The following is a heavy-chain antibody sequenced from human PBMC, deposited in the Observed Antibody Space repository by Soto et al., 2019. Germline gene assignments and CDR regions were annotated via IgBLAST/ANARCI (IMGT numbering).Heavy chain of an antibody. CDR2: IWYDGSNK. CDR3: ARGPSPGITIFSPPFY. D-gene: IGHD3-9*01. Sequence: HPGGSLRLSCAASGFTFSSYGMHWVRQAPGKGLEWVAVIWYDGSNKYYADSVKGRFTISRDNSKNTLYLQMNSLRAEDTAVYYCARGPSPGITIFSPPFYWGQGTLVTVSS. V-gene: IGHV3-33*01. J-gene: IGHJ4*02. CDR1: GFTFSSYG.